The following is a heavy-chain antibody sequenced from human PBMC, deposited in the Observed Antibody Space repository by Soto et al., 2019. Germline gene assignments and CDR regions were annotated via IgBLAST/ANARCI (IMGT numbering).Heavy chain of an antibody. CDR3: ARGRIIVAGGFAP. Sequence: QVQLVQSGAEVKKPGASVKVSCKASGYTFTSYDIIWVRQATGQGLEWMGWMNPSTGNTDSAEKFQGRLTMTKNTTVSPVYRELSSLDFAGTAVYYCARGRIIVAGGFAPWGQGTLVTVSS. V-gene: IGHV1-8*01. CDR1: GYTFTSYD. D-gene: IGHD5-12*01. J-gene: IGHJ5*02. CDR2: MNPSTGNT.